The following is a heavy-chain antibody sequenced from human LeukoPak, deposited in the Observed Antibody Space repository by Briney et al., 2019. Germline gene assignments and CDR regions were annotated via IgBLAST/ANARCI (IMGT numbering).Heavy chain of an antibody. CDR2: IYYSGST. J-gene: IGHJ6*02. CDR1: GGSISSYY. CDR3: ARDCSGGSCYERKEPYYYYGMDV. Sequence: PSETLSLTCTVSGGSISSYYWSWIRQPPGKGLEWIGYIYYSGSTNYNPSLKSQVTISVDTSKNQFSLKLSSVTAADTAVYYCARDCSGGSCYERKEPYYYYGMDVWGQGTTVTVSS. V-gene: IGHV4-59*01. D-gene: IGHD2-15*01.